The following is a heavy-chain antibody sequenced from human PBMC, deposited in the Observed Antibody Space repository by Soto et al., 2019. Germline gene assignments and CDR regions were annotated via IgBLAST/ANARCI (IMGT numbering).Heavy chain of an antibody. J-gene: IGHJ6*03. V-gene: IGHV1-8*01. D-gene: IGHD6-6*01. CDR1: GYTFTSYD. Sequence: ASVKVSCKASGYTFTSYDINWVRQATGQGLEWMGWMNPNSGNTGYAHKFQGRVTMTRNTSISTAYMELSSLRSEDTAVYYCARGRIPRWNIAARPRGRNYYYYMDVWGKGTTVTVSS. CDR3: ARGRIPRWNIAARPRGRNYYYYMDV. CDR2: MNPNSGNT.